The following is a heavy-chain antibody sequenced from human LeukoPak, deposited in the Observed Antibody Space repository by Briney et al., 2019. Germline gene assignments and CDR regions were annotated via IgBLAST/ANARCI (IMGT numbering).Heavy chain of an antibody. CDR2: IIPIFGTA. Sequence: SVTVSCKASGGTFSSYAISWVRQAPGQGLEWMGGIIPIFGTANYAQKFQGRVTITADESTSTAYMELSSLRSEDTAVYYCARDSVRFLEWPYGMDVWGQGTTVTVSS. D-gene: IGHD3-3*01. CDR3: ARDSVRFLEWPYGMDV. V-gene: IGHV1-69*13. CDR1: GGTFSSYA. J-gene: IGHJ6*02.